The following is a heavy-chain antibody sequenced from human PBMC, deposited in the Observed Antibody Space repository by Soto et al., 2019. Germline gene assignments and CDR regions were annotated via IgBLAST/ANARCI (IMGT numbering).Heavy chain of an antibody. CDR3: ARDTAAAGIFDY. D-gene: IGHD6-13*01. J-gene: IGHJ4*02. CDR2: ISAYNGNT. V-gene: IGHV1-18*01. CDR1: GYTFTSYG. Sequence: QVQLVQSGAEVKKPGASVKVSCKASGYTFTSYGISWVRQAPGQGLEWMGWISAYNGNTNYAQKPQGRVTMTTDTPTSTASMELRSLRSDDTAVSSCARDTAAAGIFDYWGQGTLVTVSS.